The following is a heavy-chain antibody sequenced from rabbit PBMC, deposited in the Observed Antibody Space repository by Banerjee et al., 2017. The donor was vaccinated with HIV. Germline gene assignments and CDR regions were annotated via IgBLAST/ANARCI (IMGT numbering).Heavy chain of an antibody. CDR1: GFSFSNKYV. Sequence: QEQLEESGGDLVKPEGSLTLTCTASGFSFSNKYVMCWVRQAPGKGLEWIACINTSSGITVYASWAKGRFTISKTSSTTVTLQMTSLPAADTATYFCAIDLAGVIGWTFDLWGQGPLVTVS. CDR3: AIDLAGVIGWTFDL. D-gene: IGHD4-1*01. CDR2: INTSSGIT. J-gene: IGHJ4*01. V-gene: IGHV1S45*01.